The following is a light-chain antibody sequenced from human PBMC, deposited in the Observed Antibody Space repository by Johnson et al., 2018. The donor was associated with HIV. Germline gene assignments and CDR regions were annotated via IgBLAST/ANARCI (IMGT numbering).Light chain of an antibody. CDR2: DND. CDR1: ISNIGNNY. CDR3: GVWDASLTPRYV. J-gene: IGLJ1*01. V-gene: IGLV1-51*01. Sequence: QSVLTQPPSVSAAPGQKVIISCSGNISNIGNNYVSWYQRLPGTAPKLLIYDNDQRPSGIPDRFSGSKSGATASLGISGLQTGDEADYYCGVWDASLTPRYVFGTGTTIAVL.